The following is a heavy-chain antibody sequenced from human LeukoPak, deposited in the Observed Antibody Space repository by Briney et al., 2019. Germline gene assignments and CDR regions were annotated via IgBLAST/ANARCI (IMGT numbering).Heavy chain of an antibody. Sequence: SETLSLTCTVSGGSISSSGYYWGWIRQPPGMGLQWIGSIYYSGSTYYNPSLKSRVIVSVDTSKNQFSLKLSSVTAADTAVYYCARQSYDSSGYYYFDYWGQGTLVTVSS. V-gene: IGHV4-39*01. CDR2: IYYSGST. CDR3: ARQSYDSSGYYYFDY. D-gene: IGHD3-22*01. J-gene: IGHJ4*02. CDR1: GGSISSSGYY.